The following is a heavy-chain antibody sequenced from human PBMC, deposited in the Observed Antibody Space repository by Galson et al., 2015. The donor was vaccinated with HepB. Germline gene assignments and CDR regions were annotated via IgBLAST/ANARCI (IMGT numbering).Heavy chain of an antibody. D-gene: IGHD2-2*01. V-gene: IGHV1-18*01. CDR2: ISAYNGNT. CDR3: ARARAYQLLFWFDP. Sequence: SVKVSCKASGYTFTSYGISWVRQAPGQGLEWMGWISAYNGNTNYAQKLQGRVTMTTDTSTSTAYMELRSLRSVDTAVYYCARARAYQLLFWFDPWGQGTLVTVSS. J-gene: IGHJ5*02. CDR1: GYTFTSYG.